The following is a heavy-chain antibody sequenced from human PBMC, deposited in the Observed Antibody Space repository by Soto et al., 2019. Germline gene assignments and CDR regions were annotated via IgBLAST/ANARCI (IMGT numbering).Heavy chain of an antibody. CDR2: ISYDGSNK. V-gene: IGHV3-30-3*01. Sequence: XGSLRLSCTASGVTFSSYAMHWVRQAPGKGLEWVAVISYDGSNKYYADSVKGRFTISRDNSKNTLYLQMNSLRAEDTAVYYCARDTYESYDSSGYYPYFNYWGQGTLVTVSS. D-gene: IGHD3-22*01. CDR1: GVTFSSYA. J-gene: IGHJ4*02. CDR3: ARDTYESYDSSGYYPYFNY.